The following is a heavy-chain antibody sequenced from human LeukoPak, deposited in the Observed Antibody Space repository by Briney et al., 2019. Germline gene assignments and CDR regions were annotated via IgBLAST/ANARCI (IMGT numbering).Heavy chain of an antibody. J-gene: IGHJ5*02. V-gene: IGHV4-39*07. D-gene: IGHD1-1*01. CDR3: ARFGAYNYYRTRNSNWFDP. CDR2: IYYSGST. Sequence: SETLSLTCTVSGGSISSSSYYWGWIRQPPGKGLEWIGSIYYSGSTYYNPSLKSRVTISVDTSKNQFSLKLSSVTAADTAVYYCARFGAYNYYRTRNSNWFDPWGQGTLVTVSS. CDR1: GGSISSSSYY.